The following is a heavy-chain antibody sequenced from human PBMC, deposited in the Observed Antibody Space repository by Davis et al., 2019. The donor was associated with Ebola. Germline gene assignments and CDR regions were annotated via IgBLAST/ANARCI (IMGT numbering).Heavy chain of an antibody. Sequence: GGSLRLSCAAPGFTFSSYAMSWVRQAPGKGLEWVAVIWYDGSNKYYADSVKGRFTISRDNSKNTLYLQMNSLRAEDTAVYYCARGLMKLGPFGYWGQGTLVTVSS. V-gene: IGHV3-33*08. J-gene: IGHJ4*02. CDR2: IWYDGSNK. D-gene: IGHD7-27*01. CDR1: GFTFSSYA. CDR3: ARGLMKLGPFGY.